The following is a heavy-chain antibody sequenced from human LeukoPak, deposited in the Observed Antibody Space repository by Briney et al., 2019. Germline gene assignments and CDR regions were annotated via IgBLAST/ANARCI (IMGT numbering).Heavy chain of an antibody. CDR3: ASLKNSYDSSGYLVTDAFDI. Sequence: GGSLRLSCAASGFTFSSYSMNWVRQAPGKGLEWVSSISSSSSYIYYADSVKGRFTISRDNAKNSLCLQMNSLRAEDTAVYYCASLKNSYDSSGYLVTDAFDIWGQGTMVTVSS. D-gene: IGHD3-22*01. CDR2: ISSSSSYI. V-gene: IGHV3-21*01. CDR1: GFTFSSYS. J-gene: IGHJ3*02.